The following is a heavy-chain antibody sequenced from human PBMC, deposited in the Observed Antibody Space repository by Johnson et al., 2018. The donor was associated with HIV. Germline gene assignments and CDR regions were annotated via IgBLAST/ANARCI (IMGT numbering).Heavy chain of an antibody. Sequence: QVQLVASGGGVVQPGRSLRLSCAASGFTFSNYAMHWVRQAPGKGLEWVAVISYAGSNTYYADSVKGRFTISRDNSKNTLYLQMNSLSAEETAVYYCALTDYGDYPQRVPDAFDIWGQGTMVTVSS. CDR3: ALTDYGDYPQRVPDAFDI. J-gene: IGHJ3*02. D-gene: IGHD4-17*01. CDR1: GFTFSNYA. CDR2: ISYAGSNT. V-gene: IGHV3-30*04.